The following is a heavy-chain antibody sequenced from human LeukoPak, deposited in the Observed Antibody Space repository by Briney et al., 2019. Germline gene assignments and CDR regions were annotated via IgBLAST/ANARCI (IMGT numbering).Heavy chain of an antibody. CDR3: ARSLGNKYYDSRDDAFDI. CDR1: GYSISSGYY. V-gene: IGHV4-38-2*02. J-gene: IGHJ3*02. Sequence: SETLSLTCTVSGYSISSGYYWGWIRQPPGKGLEWIGCMHHSGSTYYNPSLKSRVTISVDTPKNQFSLKLSSVTAADTAVYYCARSLGNKYYDSRDDAFDIWGQGTMVTVSS. CDR2: MHHSGST. D-gene: IGHD3-22*01.